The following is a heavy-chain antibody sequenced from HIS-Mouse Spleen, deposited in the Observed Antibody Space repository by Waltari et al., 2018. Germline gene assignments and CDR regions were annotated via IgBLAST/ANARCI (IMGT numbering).Heavy chain of an antibody. Sequence: QLQLQESGPGLVKPSETLSLTCPVPGCSISSSSYYLGWIRQPPGKGLEWIGSIYYSGSTYYNPSLKSRVTISVDTSKNQFSLKLSSVTAADTAVYYCAREIPYSSSWYDWYFDLWGRGTLVTVSS. CDR1: GCSISSSSYY. CDR2: IYYSGST. CDR3: AREIPYSSSWYDWYFDL. D-gene: IGHD6-13*01. J-gene: IGHJ2*01. V-gene: IGHV4-39*07.